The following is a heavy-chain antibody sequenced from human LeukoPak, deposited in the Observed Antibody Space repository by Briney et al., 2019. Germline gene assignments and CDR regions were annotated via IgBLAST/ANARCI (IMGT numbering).Heavy chain of an antibody. CDR2: INANTGNP. V-gene: IGHV7-4-1*02. J-gene: IGHJ5*02. CDR3: ARDYYGSGSYQPPAA. Sequence: ASVKVSCKASGYTFTSYAMNWVRQAPGQGLEWMGWINANTGNPTYAQGFTGRFVFSLDTSVSTAYLQISSLKAEDTAVYYCARDYYGSGSYQPPAAWGQGTLVTVSS. D-gene: IGHD3-10*01. CDR1: GYTFTSYA.